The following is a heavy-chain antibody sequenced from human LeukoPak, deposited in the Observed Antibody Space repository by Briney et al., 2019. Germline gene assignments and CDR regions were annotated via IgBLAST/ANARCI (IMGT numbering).Heavy chain of an antibody. V-gene: IGHV3-23*01. J-gene: IGHJ4*02. D-gene: IGHD3-10*01. Sequence: GGSLKLSCAASGFTFSSYAMSWVRQAPGKGLEWVSAISGSGGSTYYADSVKGRFTISRDNSKNTLYLQMNSLRAEDTAVYYCAKCPGGSGSYFGYWGQGTLVTVSS. CDR1: GFTFSSYA. CDR2: ISGSGGST. CDR3: AKCPGGSGSYFGY.